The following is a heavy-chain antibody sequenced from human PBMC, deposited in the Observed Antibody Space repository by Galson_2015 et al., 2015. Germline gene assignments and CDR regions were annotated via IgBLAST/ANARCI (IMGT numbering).Heavy chain of an antibody. Sequence: SVKVSCKASGYTFTTYAVHWVRQAPGQRLEWMGWIDAGNGNTKYSQNFQGRVTFTTDTSANTAYMELTSLRSEDTALYFCARAKYCPPTNCRDWFDPWGQGTLVTVSS. CDR2: IDAGNGNT. D-gene: IGHD2/OR15-2a*01. CDR3: ARAKYCPPTNCRDWFDP. CDR1: GYTFTTYA. V-gene: IGHV1-3*01. J-gene: IGHJ5*02.